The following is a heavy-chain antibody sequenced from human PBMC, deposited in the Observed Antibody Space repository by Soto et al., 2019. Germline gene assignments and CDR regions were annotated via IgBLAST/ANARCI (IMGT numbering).Heavy chain of an antibody. Sequence: HPGGSLRRSCAASGFTCSSYAMHWVRQAPGKGLERVAVISYDGSNKYYADSVKGRFTISRDNSKNTLYLQMTSLRAEHTAVYYCAREGADIVVVVAADYSYGMDVWAQGTTVTVSS. V-gene: IGHV3-30-3*01. J-gene: IGHJ6*02. D-gene: IGHD2-15*01. CDR3: AREGADIVVVVAADYSYGMDV. CDR2: ISYDGSNK. CDR1: GFTCSSYA.